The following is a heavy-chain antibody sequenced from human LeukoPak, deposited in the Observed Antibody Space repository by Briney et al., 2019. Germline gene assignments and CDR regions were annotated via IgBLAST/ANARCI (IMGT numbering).Heavy chain of an antibody. D-gene: IGHD3-9*01. Sequence: GGSLRLSCAASGFTFSSDGMHWVRQAPGKGLDWVSVISYDGSNKYYADSVKGRFTISRDNSKNTLYLQMNSLRAEDTAVYYCAKDLYLTGYSFDYWGQGTLVTASS. J-gene: IGHJ4*02. CDR3: AKDLYLTGYSFDY. V-gene: IGHV3-30*18. CDR1: GFTFSSDG. CDR2: ISYDGSNK.